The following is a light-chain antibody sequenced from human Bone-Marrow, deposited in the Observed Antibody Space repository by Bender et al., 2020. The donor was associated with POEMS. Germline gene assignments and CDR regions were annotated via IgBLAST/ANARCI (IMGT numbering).Light chain of an antibody. V-gene: IGLV1-44*01. Sequence: QSVVTQPPSLSEAPRQRVTISCSGSTSNIGSDTVNWYQQLPGTAPKLLIYNSNQRPSGVPDRFSGSKSGTSASLAISGLQSDDEADYYCEAWDDSLKSAVFGGGTKLTVL. CDR3: EAWDDSLKSAV. CDR2: NSN. J-gene: IGLJ2*01. CDR1: TSNIGSDT.